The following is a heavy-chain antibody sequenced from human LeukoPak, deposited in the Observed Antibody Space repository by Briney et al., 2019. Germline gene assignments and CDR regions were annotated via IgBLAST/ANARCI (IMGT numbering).Heavy chain of an antibody. CDR3: ARSHGDSDYYDY. CDR1: RFTFSSYD. Sequence: GGSLRLSCAASRFTFSSYDMSWVRQAPGKGLEWISYISGSGSAIYYADSVKGRFTISRDNAKSSLNLQMYSLRAEDTAVYYCARSHGDSDYYDYWGQGTLVTVSS. D-gene: IGHD4-17*01. J-gene: IGHJ4*02. V-gene: IGHV3-48*03. CDR2: ISGSGSAI.